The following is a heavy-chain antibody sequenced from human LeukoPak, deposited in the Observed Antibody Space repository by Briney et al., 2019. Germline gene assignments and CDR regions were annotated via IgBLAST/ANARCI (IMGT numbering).Heavy chain of an antibody. Sequence: SETLSLTCTVSGGSISSYSWNWIRQPPGRGLEWIGNPYYSGSTNYNPSLKSRVTMSVDTSKNQFSLKLSFVTAADTAVYYCARHVYCSNGICSDYWGQGTLVTVSS. CDR1: GGSISSYS. CDR3: ARHVYCSNGICSDY. J-gene: IGHJ4*02. V-gene: IGHV4-59*08. D-gene: IGHD2-8*01. CDR2: PYYSGST.